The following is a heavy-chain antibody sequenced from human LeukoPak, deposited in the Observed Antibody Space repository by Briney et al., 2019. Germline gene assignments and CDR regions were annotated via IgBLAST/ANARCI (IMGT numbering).Heavy chain of an antibody. Sequence: SETLSLTCTVSGGSISSSNYYWGWIRQPPGKGLEWIGSIYYSGSRHYNSSLKTRVTISVDTSKNQFSLKLSSVSAADTAVYYCARDQGDFDYWGQGTLVTVSS. CDR3: ARDQGDFDY. CDR1: GGSISSSNYY. V-gene: IGHV4-39*07. CDR2: IYYSGSR. J-gene: IGHJ4*02.